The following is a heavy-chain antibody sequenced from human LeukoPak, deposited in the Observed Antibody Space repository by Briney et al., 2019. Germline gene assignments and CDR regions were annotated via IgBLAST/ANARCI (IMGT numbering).Heavy chain of an antibody. CDR3: ARDGRSYSPLPMDV. J-gene: IGHJ6*02. V-gene: IGHV1-18*01. CDR2: ISAYNGNT. D-gene: IGHD5-18*01. Sequence: GASVNVSCKASGYTFTSYGISWVRQAPGQGLEWMGWISAYNGNTNYAQKLQGRVTMTTDTSTSTAYMELRSLRSDDTAVYYCARDGRSYSPLPMDVWGQGTTVTVSS. CDR1: GYTFTSYG.